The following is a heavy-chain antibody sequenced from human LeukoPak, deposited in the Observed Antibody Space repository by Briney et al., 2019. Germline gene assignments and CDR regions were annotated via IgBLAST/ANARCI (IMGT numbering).Heavy chain of an antibody. Sequence: SETLSLTCAVSGYSISSGYYWGWIRQPPGKGLEWIGSIYHSGSTYYNPSLKSRVTISVDTSKNQFSLELSSVTAADTAVYYCARGSHYYYGMDVWGKGTTVTVSS. CDR2: IYHSGST. CDR1: GYSISSGYY. V-gene: IGHV4-38-2*01. CDR3: ARGSHYYYGMDV. J-gene: IGHJ6*04.